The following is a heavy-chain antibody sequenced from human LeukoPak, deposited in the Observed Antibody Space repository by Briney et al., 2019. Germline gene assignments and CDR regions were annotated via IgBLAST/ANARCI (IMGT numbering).Heavy chain of an antibody. V-gene: IGHV3-23*01. CDR1: GFTFSSYA. J-gene: IGHJ4*02. CDR2: ISGSGGST. CDR3: AKGKDDSSGWYFFY. D-gene: IGHD6-19*01. Sequence: GGSLRLSCAAPGFTFSSYAMNWVRQAPGKGLEWVSAISGSGGSTYYADSVKGRFTISRDNSKNTLYLQMNSLRAEDTAVYYCAKGKDDSSGWYFFYWGQGTLVTVSS.